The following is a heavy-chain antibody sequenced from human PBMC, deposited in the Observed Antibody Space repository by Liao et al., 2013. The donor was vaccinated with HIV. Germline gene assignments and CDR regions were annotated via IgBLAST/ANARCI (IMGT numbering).Heavy chain of an antibody. J-gene: IGHJ3*02. CDR2: MSYSGNT. CDR3: ARLTGDDAFDI. V-gene: IGHV4-30-4*08. D-gene: IGHD7-27*01. Sequence: QVQLQESGPGLVKPSQTLSLTCTVSGGSITSSDYYWSWIRQPPGRGLEWIGYMSYSGNTYYNPSLTGRVAISLASSKNVFSLNLTSVTAADTAVYYCARLTGDDAFDIWGQGTMVTVSS. CDR1: GGSITSSDYY.